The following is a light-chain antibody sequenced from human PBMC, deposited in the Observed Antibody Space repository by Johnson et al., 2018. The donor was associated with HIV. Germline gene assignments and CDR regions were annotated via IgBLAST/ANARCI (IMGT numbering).Light chain of an antibody. CDR3: GTWDSSLSAYV. V-gene: IGLV1-51*02. CDR1: SSNIGNNY. J-gene: IGLJ1*01. Sequence: QSVLTQPPSVSAAPGQKVTISCSGSSSNIGNNYVSWYQQFPGTAPKLLIYENNKRPSGIPDRFSGSKSGTSATLGITGVQTGDEADYYCGTWDSSLSAYVFGNGTTVTVL. CDR2: ENN.